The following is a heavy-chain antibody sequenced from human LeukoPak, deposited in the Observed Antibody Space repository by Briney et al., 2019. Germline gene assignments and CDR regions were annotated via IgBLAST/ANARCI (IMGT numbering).Heavy chain of an antibody. V-gene: IGHV1-18*01. CDR1: GCTFTRYG. J-gene: IGHJ3*02. CDR2: ISAYNGNT. D-gene: IGHD3-3*01. Sequence: ATVKVSCKASGCTFTRYGISWVRQAPGQGLEWMGWISAYNGNTDYAQKLQGRVTMTTDTSTSTAYMELRSLRSDDTAVYYCARVRFLGHAFDIWGQGTMVTVSS. CDR3: ARVRFLGHAFDI.